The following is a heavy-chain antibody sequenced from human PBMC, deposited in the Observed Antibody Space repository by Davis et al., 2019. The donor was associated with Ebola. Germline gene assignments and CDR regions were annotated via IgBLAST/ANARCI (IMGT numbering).Heavy chain of an antibody. CDR3: ARDQRVYYYDSSGYYYPGGY. Sequence: GGSLRLSCVASGFTSTRNDMYCVRQDQGKGQEWVAFTRYEGGNEYYANSVRGRFTISRDNSNNTLYLQMNSLRTDDTAVYYCARDQRVYYYDSSGYYYPGGYWGQGTLITVSS. CDR2: TRYEGGNE. V-gene: IGHV3-30*02. D-gene: IGHD3-22*01. J-gene: IGHJ4*02. CDR1: GFTSTRND.